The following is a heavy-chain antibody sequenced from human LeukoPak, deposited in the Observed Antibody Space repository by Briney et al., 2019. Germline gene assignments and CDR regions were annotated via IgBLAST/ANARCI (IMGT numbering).Heavy chain of an antibody. Sequence: GRSLRLSCAASGFTFDDYAMHWVRQAPGKGLEWVSGISWNSGSIDYADSVKGRFTISRDIAKNSLYLQMNSLRVEDTAFYYCAKDNRRHYTSGPNPDSLHWGQGALVTVSS. CDR3: AKDNRRHYTSGPNPDSLH. J-gene: IGHJ4*02. CDR2: ISWNSGSI. V-gene: IGHV3-9*01. D-gene: IGHD6-19*01. CDR1: GFTFDDYA.